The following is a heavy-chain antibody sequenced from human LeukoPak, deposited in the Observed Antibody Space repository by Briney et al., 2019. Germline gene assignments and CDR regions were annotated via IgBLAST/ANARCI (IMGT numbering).Heavy chain of an antibody. J-gene: IGHJ4*02. CDR3: ARAAYCGGDCYLFDY. D-gene: IGHD2-21*02. CDR2: IYSSGST. CDR1: GGSISSYY. Sequence: SETLSLTCTVSGGSISSYYWSWIRQPAGKGLEWIGRIYSSGSTNYNPSFQSRVTMSLDTSKSQFSLKLSSLTAADTAVYYCARAAYCGGDCYLFDYWGQGTLVTVFS. V-gene: IGHV4-4*07.